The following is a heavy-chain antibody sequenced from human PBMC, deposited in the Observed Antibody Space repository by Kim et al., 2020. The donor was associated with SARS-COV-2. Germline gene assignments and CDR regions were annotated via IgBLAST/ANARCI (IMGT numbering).Heavy chain of an antibody. CDR1: GFTFSSYW. Sequence: GGSLRLSCAASGFTFSSYWMSWVRQAPGKGLEWVANIKQDGSEKYYVDSVKGRFTISRDNAKNSLYLQMNSLRAEDTAVYYCARAGDYYGRYGMDVWGQGTTVTVSS. V-gene: IGHV3-7*01. D-gene: IGHD3-10*01. J-gene: IGHJ6*02. CDR3: ARAGDYYGRYGMDV. CDR2: IKQDGSEK.